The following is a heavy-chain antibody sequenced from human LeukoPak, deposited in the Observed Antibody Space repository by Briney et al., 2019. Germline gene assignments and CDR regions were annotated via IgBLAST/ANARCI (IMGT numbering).Heavy chain of an antibody. J-gene: IGHJ4*02. Sequence: GGSLRLSCAASGFTFSSYSMNWVRQAPGKGLEWVSSISSSSSSYIYYADSVKGRFTISRDTSKNTLYLQMNSLRAEDTAVYYCARVLYSGSYYNDYWGQGTLVTVSS. CDR3: ARVLYSGSYYNDY. V-gene: IGHV3-21*04. CDR2: ISSSSSSYI. D-gene: IGHD1-26*01. CDR1: GFTFSSYS.